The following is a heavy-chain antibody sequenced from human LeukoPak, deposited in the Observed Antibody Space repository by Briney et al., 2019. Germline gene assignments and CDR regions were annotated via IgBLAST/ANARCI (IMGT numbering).Heavy chain of an antibody. J-gene: IGHJ4*02. V-gene: IGHV4-31*03. CDR2: IYYSGST. Sequence: PSQALSLTCTVSGGSFSSGGYYWGWVRQHPGTGLEWIGYIYYSGSTYYNPSLKSRVTITVNTTKKQFSLKLSSVTAADMAVYYCARGDFHYDILTGYSPPRFFDYWGQGTLVTVPS. CDR1: GGSFSSGGYY. CDR3: ARGDFHYDILTGYSPPRFFDY. D-gene: IGHD3-9*01.